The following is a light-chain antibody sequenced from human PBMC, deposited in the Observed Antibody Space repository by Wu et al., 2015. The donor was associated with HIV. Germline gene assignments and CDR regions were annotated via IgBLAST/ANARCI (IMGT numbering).Light chain of an antibody. J-gene: IGKJ1*01. Sequence: PFTLSASVGDRVTITCRASQSISNWLAWYQQKPGKAPKLLISKASSLESGVPSRFSGSGSGTEFTLTISSLQPEDFATYYCQQYSLYRTFGQGTKVEMK. V-gene: IGKV1-5*03. CDR1: QSISNW. CDR3: QQYSLYRT. CDR2: KAS.